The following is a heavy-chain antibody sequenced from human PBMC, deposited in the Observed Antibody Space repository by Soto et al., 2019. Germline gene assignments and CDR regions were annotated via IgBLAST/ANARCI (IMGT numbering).Heavy chain of an antibody. J-gene: IGHJ3*02. D-gene: IGHD3-22*01. CDR2: IYYSGST. Sequence: SETLSLTCTVSGGSISSYYWSWIRQPPGKGLEWIGYIYYSGSTNYNPSLKSRVTISVDTSKNQFSLKLSSVTAADTAVYYCARHQPSYDSSGYIAFDIWGQGTMVTVSS. CDR1: GGSISSYY. V-gene: IGHV4-59*08. CDR3: ARHQPSYDSSGYIAFDI.